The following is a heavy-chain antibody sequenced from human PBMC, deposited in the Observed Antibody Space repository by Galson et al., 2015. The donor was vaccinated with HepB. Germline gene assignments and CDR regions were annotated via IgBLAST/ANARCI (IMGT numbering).Heavy chain of an antibody. D-gene: IGHD6-13*01. V-gene: IGHV3-30-3*01. CDR2: ISYDGSNK. CDR3: ARGYSSSWDQYYYYYGMDV. Sequence: SLRLSCAASGFTFSSYAMHWVRQAPGKGLEWVAVISYDGSNKYYADSVKGRFTISRDNSKNTLYLQMNSLRAEDTAVYYCARGYSSSWDQYYYYYGMDVWGQGTTVAVSS. CDR1: GFTFSSYA. J-gene: IGHJ6*02.